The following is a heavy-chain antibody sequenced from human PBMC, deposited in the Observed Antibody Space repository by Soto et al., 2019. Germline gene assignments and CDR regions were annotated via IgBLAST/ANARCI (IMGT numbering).Heavy chain of an antibody. CDR2: INSDGSST. CDR3: ARDPRPGDSGAFYYYYGMDV. CDR1: GFTFSSYW. V-gene: IGHV3-74*01. Sequence: PVGSLRLSCAASGFTFSSYWMHWVRQAPGKGLVWVSRINSDGSSTSYADSVKGRFTISRDNAKNTLYLQMNSLRAEDTAVYYCARDPRPGDSGAFYYYYGMDVWGQGTTVTVSS. J-gene: IGHJ6*02. D-gene: IGHD3-10*01.